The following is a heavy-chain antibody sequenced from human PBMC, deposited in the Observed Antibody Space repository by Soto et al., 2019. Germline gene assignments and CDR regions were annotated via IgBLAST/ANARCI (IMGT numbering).Heavy chain of an antibody. Sequence: GGSLRLSCAASGFTFSSYGMHWVRQAPGKGLEWVAVISYDGSNKYYADSVKGRFTISRDNSKNTLYLQMNSLRAEDTAVYYCAKDCWQQLVSKPKYYYYYYMDVWGKGTTVTVSS. CDR2: ISYDGSNK. D-gene: IGHD6-13*01. V-gene: IGHV3-30*18. CDR3: AKDCWQQLVSKPKYYYYYYMDV. CDR1: GFTFSSYG. J-gene: IGHJ6*03.